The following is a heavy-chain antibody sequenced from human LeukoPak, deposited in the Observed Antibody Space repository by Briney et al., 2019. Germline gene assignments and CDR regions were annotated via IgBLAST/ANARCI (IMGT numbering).Heavy chain of an antibody. CDR2: ISSSSSYI. CDR1: GFTFSSYS. Sequence: GGSLRLSCAASGFTFSSYSMNWVRQAPGKGLEWVSSISSSSSYIYYADSVKGRFTISRDNAKNSLYLQMNSLRAEDTAVYYCARGREATRSQYYFDYWGQGTLVTVSS. J-gene: IGHJ4*02. D-gene: IGHD5-12*01. V-gene: IGHV3-21*01. CDR3: ARGREATRSQYYFDY.